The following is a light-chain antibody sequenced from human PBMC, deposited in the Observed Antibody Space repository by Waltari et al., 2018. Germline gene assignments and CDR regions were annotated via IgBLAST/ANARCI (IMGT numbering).Light chain of an antibody. Sequence: QSALTQPASVSASPGQSISITCTGTSSDLASYDLVSWYQQHPDKAPKLIIYEVDKRPSGVSDRFSGSKSGNTASLTISGLQAEDEALYFCSSYSYSSAWPFGGGTLVTVL. CDR3: SSYSYSSAWP. CDR2: EVD. J-gene: IGLJ3*02. V-gene: IGLV2-23*02. CDR1: SSDLASYDL.